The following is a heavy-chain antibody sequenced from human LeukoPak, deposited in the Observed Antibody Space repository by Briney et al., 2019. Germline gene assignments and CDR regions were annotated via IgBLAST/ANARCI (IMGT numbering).Heavy chain of an antibody. CDR3: ARDYLVVAATFNWFDP. Sequence: SETLFLTCTVSGGSISSYYWSWIRQPAGKGLEWIGRIYTSGSTNYNPSLKSRVTMSVDTSKNQFSLKLSSVTAADTAVYYCARDYLVVAATFNWFDPWGQGSLVSASS. V-gene: IGHV4-4*07. CDR2: IYTSGST. J-gene: IGHJ5*02. CDR1: GGSISSYY. D-gene: IGHD2-15*01.